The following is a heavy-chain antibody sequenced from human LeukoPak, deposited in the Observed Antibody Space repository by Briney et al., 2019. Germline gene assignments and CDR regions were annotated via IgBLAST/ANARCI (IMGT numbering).Heavy chain of an antibody. CDR3: ARTGTGEYYFDY. V-gene: IGHV1-2*02. Sequence: ASVKVSCKASGYTFTGYYMHWVRQAPGQGLEWMGWINPNSGGTNYAQKFQGRVTMTRDTSTSTVYMELSSLRSEDTAVYYCARTGTGEYYFDYWGQGTLVTVSS. D-gene: IGHD3-10*01. J-gene: IGHJ4*02. CDR2: INPNSGGT. CDR1: GYTFTGYY.